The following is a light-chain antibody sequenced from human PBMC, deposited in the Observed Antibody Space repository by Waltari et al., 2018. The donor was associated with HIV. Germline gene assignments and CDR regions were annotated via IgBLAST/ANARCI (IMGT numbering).Light chain of an antibody. CDR1: SSNLRSNP. V-gene: IGLV1-44*01. CDR3: AAWDDSLNGWV. Sequence: QSVLTQPPSASGTPGHRVTIACSGSSSNLRSNPVTWYQQPPGTAPKLLSYSENRRPTGVPDRSSGSKSATSASLAISGLQSEDEADYYCAAWDDSLNGWVFGGGTKLTVL. CDR2: SEN. J-gene: IGLJ3*02.